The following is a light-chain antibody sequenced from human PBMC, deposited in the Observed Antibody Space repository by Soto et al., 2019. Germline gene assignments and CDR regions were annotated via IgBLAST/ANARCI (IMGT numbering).Light chain of an antibody. CDR2: GAS. CDR1: QNVSSNL. Sequence: LTQSPGTLALSPVERATLSCRSSQNVSSNLLGWSQQHPGQAPRLLIDGASSRATGIPDRFSGSGSGTDFSLTIRRLEPDEFAVYYCKKYGNFWKFGQGTKVDIK. V-gene: IGKV3-20*01. CDR3: KKYGNFWK. J-gene: IGKJ1*01.